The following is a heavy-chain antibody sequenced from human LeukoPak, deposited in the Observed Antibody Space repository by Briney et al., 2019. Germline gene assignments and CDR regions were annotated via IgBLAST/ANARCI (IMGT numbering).Heavy chain of an antibody. V-gene: IGHV4-31*03. Sequence: SETLSLTCTVSGGSISSGGYYWSWIRQHPGKGLEWIGYIYYSGSTYYNPSLKSRVTISVDTSKNQFSLKLSSVTAADTAVYYCARALLHYDFWSGYYNPVDYWGQGTLVTVSS. CDR1: GGSISSGGYY. CDR3: ARALLHYDFWSGYYNPVDY. D-gene: IGHD3-3*01. J-gene: IGHJ4*02. CDR2: IYYSGST.